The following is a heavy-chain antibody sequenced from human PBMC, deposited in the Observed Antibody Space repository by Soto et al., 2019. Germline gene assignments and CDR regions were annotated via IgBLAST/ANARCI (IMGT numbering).Heavy chain of an antibody. CDR1: GFTFSTYS. Sequence: QLVESGGGLVKPGGSLRLSCAASGFTFSTYSMNWVRQAPGRGLEWVSSISSTSRYIYYADSVRGRFTISRDNAKNSLYMKMNSLRAEDTAVYYCATPPRGPERKPENYWGQGTLVTVSA. V-gene: IGHV3-21*01. CDR2: ISSTSRYI. CDR3: ATPPRGPERKPENY. J-gene: IGHJ4*02.